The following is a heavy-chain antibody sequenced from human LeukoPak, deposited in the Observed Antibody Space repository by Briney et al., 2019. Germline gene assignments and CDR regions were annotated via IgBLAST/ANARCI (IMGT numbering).Heavy chain of an antibody. D-gene: IGHD6-13*01. Sequence: SETLSLTCTVSGDSISSSGYYWGWIRQPPGKGLEWIGSINYSGSTYYNPSRKSRVATSVDTSKNQFSLKLTSVTAADTAVYYCVRHAGGIAASGTRPFDYWGQGTLVTVSS. CDR1: GDSISSSGYY. J-gene: IGHJ4*02. CDR3: VRHAGGIAASGTRPFDY. CDR2: INYSGST. V-gene: IGHV4-39*01.